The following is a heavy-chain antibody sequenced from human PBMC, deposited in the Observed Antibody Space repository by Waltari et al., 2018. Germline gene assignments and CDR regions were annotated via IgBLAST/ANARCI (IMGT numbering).Heavy chain of an antibody. Sequence: QVQLQESGPGLVKPSETLSLTCTVSGGSISSHYWSWIRQPPGKGLEWIGDIYYSGSTNYNPSLKSRVTISVDTSKNQFSLKLSSVTAADTAVYYCARFPAYCGGDCSDAFDIWGQGTMVTVSS. CDR2: IYYSGST. D-gene: IGHD2-21*01. V-gene: IGHV4-59*11. CDR3: ARFPAYCGGDCSDAFDI. J-gene: IGHJ3*02. CDR1: GGSISSHY.